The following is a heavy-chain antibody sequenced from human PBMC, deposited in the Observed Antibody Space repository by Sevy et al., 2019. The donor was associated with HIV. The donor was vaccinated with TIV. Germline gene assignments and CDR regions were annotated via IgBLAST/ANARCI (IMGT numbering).Heavy chain of an antibody. D-gene: IGHD3-10*02. J-gene: IGHJ3*01. CDR1: GGSISSGVYS. CDR3: ARDGGTLTMSGAFDF. V-gene: IGHV4-30-2*06. CDR2: IYHTGST. Sequence: SETLSLTCAVSGGSISSGVYSWNWIRQSPGKGLEWIGYIYHTGSTYYNPSLKSRLTMSVDMSKNQFSLKMNSLTAADTAVYYCARDGGTLTMSGAFDFWGQGTMVTVSS.